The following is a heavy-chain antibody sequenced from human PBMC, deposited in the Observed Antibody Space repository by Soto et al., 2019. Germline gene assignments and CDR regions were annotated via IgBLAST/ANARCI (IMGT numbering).Heavy chain of an antibody. D-gene: IGHD3-16*01. J-gene: IGHJ3*02. V-gene: IGHV4-30-2*01. CDR2: IYHGGST. CDR3: ARVNRLRNDAFDI. Sequence: QVQLQESGSGLVKPSETLSLTCAVSGGSISRDYYSWSWIRQPPGKDLEWIGYIYHGGSTYYDPSLRRRVTLSVDTSKNHFSLRLTSVTAADTDVYSCARVNRLRNDAFDIWGQGTLGGVSS. CDR1: GGSISRDYYS.